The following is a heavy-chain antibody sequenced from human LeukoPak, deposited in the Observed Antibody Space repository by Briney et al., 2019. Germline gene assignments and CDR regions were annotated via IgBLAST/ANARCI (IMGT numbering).Heavy chain of an antibody. CDR1: GYTFTGYY. CDR2: INPISGGT. Sequence: ASVKVSCKASGYTFTGYYIHWVRQAPGQGLEWMGWINPISGGTNCAQKFQGRVTMTRDTSISTAYMELSRLRSDDTAVYYCASGIVGATAPAAFDIWGQGTMVTVSS. V-gene: IGHV1-2*02. J-gene: IGHJ3*02. D-gene: IGHD1-26*01. CDR3: ASGIVGATAPAAFDI.